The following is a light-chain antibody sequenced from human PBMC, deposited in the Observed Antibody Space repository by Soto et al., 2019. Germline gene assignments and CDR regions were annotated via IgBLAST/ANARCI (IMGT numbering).Light chain of an antibody. J-gene: IGKJ3*01. CDR1: ESVHRY. CDR3: RHYRNWPPT. Sequence: EMVMTQSPATLSLSPGERVTLSCRASESVHRYLAWYQQKPGQGPSLLIYYASTRATGVPARFTGSGSGTEFSLTISSLQSPDGFVYHCRHYRNWPPTFGGGTKVEIK. V-gene: IGKV3-15*01. CDR2: YAS.